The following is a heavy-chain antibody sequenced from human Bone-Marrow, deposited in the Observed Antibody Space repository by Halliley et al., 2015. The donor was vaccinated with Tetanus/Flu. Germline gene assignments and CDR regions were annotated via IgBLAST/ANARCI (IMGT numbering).Heavy chain of an antibody. CDR3: ARGPMSGYDSFDS. CDR2: INSDSRFI. Sequence: WVSSINSDSRFIFYADSVKGRFTIFRDNAKNSLFLQMNSLRVEDTAVYYCARGPMSGYDSFDSWGQGTVVTASS. D-gene: IGHD5-12*01. J-gene: IGHJ4*02. V-gene: IGHV3-21*01.